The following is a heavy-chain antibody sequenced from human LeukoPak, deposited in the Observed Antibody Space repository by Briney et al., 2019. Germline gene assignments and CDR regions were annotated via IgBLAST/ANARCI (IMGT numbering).Heavy chain of an antibody. CDR1: GFTFSSYW. V-gene: IGHV3-74*01. D-gene: IGHD1-26*01. CDR3: ARVRSGSSAGNYGMDV. J-gene: IGHJ6*02. Sequence: GGSLRLSCAASGFTFSSYWMHRVRQAPGKGLVWVSRINSDGSSTSYADSVKGRFTISRDNAKNTLDLQMSSLRAEDTAVYYCARVRSGSSAGNYGMDVWGQGTTVTVSS. CDR2: INSDGSST.